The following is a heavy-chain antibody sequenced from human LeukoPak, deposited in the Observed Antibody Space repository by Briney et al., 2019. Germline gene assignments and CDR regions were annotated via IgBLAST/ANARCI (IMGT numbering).Heavy chain of an antibody. D-gene: IGHD5-24*01. CDR1: GGTFSSYA. V-gene: IGHV1-69*04. Sequence: ASVKVSCKASGGTFSSYAISWVRQAPGQGLEWMGRIIPILGIANYAQKCQGRVTITADKSTSTAYMELSSLRSEDTAVYYCARDGEEMATITSDYFDYWGQGTLVTVSS. CDR3: ARDGEEMATITSDYFDY. J-gene: IGHJ4*02. CDR2: IIPILGIA.